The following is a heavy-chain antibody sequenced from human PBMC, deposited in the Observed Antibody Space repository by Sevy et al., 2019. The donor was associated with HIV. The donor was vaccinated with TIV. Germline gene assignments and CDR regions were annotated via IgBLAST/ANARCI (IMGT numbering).Heavy chain of an antibody. CDR3: ARDSARVIVPTAGFDS. V-gene: IGHV3-33*01. CDR1: GFPFRGFS. J-gene: IGHJ5*01. CDR2: IWYNGGTE. D-gene: IGHD1-1*01. Sequence: GGSLRLSCAASGFPFRGFSMHWVRQAPGKGLEWVAGIWYNGGTEHYADSVQGRFTISRDNSKNVLNLQMNSLRVGDTAIYYCARDSARVIVPTAGFDSWGQGALVTVSS.